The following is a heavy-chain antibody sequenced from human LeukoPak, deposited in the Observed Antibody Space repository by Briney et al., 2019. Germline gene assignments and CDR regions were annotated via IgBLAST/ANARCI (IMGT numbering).Heavy chain of an antibody. D-gene: IGHD4-17*01. CDR3: ARENPYGDYNDY. J-gene: IGHJ4*02. Sequence: PGGSLRLSCAASGFTFYNFAMSWVRQAPGKGLEWIGEINHSGSTNYNPSLKSRVTMSVDTSKNQFSLKLSSVTAADTAVYYCARENPYGDYNDYWGQGTLVTVSS. CDR2: INHSGST. CDR1: GFTFYNFA. V-gene: IGHV4-34*01.